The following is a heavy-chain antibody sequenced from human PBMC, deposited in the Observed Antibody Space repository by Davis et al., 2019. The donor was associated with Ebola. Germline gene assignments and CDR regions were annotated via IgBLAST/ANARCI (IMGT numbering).Heavy chain of an antibody. Sequence: GESLKISCTGSGFTFGDYALSWFRQAPGKGLEWVSLIRSKAYGGTTEYAASVKGRFTVSRDDSRSTAHLQMNNLKTEDTGVYYCTRDLGAYWGQGTLVTVSS. CDR3: TRDLGAY. J-gene: IGHJ4*02. V-gene: IGHV3-49*03. D-gene: IGHD3-16*01. CDR1: GFTFGDYA. CDR2: IRSKAYGGTT.